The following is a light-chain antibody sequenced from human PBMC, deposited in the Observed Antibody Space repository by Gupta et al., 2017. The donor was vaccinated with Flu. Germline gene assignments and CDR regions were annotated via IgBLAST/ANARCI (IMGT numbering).Light chain of an antibody. CDR1: QNVSNY. CDR2: DAS. J-gene: IGKJ5*01. V-gene: IGKV3-11*01. CDR3: QQRNNWLVT. Sequence: PPSLSLPPGERATLYCRPGQNVSNYLAWYQQKPAQSPRLLIYDASNRATGIPARFSGGGSGTDFTLTISGLEPEDFGVYYCQQRNNWLVTFGQGTRLEI.